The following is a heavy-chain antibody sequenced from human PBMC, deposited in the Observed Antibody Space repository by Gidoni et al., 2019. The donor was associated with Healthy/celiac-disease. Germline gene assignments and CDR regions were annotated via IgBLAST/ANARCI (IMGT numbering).Heavy chain of an antibody. V-gene: IGHV4-39*01. CDR2: NYYSEST. J-gene: IGHJ4*02. Sequence: QLQLQESGPGLVKPSDLLSLTCTVSGGSISSGSYYWGWIRPPPGKGLVWIGSNYYSESTYYNPSLKSRVTISVDTSKNLLSLKLNSVTAADTAVYYCARHGHSSSWSHCDYWGQGTLVTVSS. D-gene: IGHD6-13*01. CDR1: GGSISSGSYY. CDR3: ARHGHSSSWSHCDY.